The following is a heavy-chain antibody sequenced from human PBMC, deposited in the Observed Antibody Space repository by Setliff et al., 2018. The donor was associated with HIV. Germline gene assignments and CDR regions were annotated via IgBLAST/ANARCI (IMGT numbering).Heavy chain of an antibody. Sequence: GGSLRLSCAASGITFSSYAMHWVRQAPGKGLEWVAVISYDGRNEYYADSVRGRFTVSRNNSKNTLHLQMNSLRDDDTAVYFCARTAYYRDSSGYYSVAFDMWGPGTMVTVS. D-gene: IGHD3-22*01. CDR3: ARTAYYRDSSGYYSVAFDM. CDR2: ISYDGRNE. V-gene: IGHV3-30*04. J-gene: IGHJ3*02. CDR1: GITFSSYA.